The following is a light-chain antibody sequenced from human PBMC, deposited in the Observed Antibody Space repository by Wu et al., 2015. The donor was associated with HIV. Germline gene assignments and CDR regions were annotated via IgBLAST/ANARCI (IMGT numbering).Light chain of an antibody. Sequence: DIQMTQSPSSLSASLGDRVTITCRASQNIYNWLAWYQQKPGKAPKVLISKTSTLESGVPSRFSGSGSGTEYTHTISNLQPDDFATYHCQQYHIFWTFGQGTKVEMK. CDR3: QQYHIFWT. CDR2: KTS. J-gene: IGKJ1*01. CDR1: QNIYNW. V-gene: IGKV1-5*03.